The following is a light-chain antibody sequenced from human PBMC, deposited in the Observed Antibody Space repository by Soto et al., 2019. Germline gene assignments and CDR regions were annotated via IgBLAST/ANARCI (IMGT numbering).Light chain of an antibody. V-gene: IGLV2-14*01. CDR1: SSDVGGYNF. Sequence: QSALTQPASVSGSPGQSITISCTGVSSDVGGYNFVSWYQQHPDKAPKLVIYEVTNRPSGVSNRSSGSKSANTASLTISGLQAEDEADYYCSSYTSSSTLVFGGGTKLTVL. CDR3: SSYTSSSTLV. J-gene: IGLJ2*01. CDR2: EVT.